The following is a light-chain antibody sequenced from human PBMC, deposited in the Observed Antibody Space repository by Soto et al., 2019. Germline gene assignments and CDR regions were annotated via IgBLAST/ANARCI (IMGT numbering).Light chain of an antibody. V-gene: IGKV1-39*01. CDR1: QSISNY. CDR2: GAS. J-gene: IGKJ3*01. CDR3: QHGYSIVSFT. Sequence: DIQMTQSPSSLSASVGDRVTITCRASQSISNYLNWYQQKPGKAPKLLIYGASTLQSWVPSRFSGSGSGTDFTLTISSLQTEDFATYYCQHGYSIVSFTFGPGTKVHIK.